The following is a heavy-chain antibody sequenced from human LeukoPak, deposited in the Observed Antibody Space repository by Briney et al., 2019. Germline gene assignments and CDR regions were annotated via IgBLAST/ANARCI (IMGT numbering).Heavy chain of an antibody. CDR1: GFTFGDYA. CDR3: TRLRQDCSRNSCYYYFYYYYMDV. Sequence: PGGSLRLSCTASGFTFGDYAMSWFRQAPGQGLEWVGFVRSTSYGGATDYAASVKGRFTISRDDPKSIVYLLMNSLKTEDTAVYYCTRLRQDCSRNSCYYYFYYYYMDVWGKGTTVTVSS. J-gene: IGHJ6*03. CDR2: VRSTSYGGAT. D-gene: IGHD2-2*01. V-gene: IGHV3-49*03.